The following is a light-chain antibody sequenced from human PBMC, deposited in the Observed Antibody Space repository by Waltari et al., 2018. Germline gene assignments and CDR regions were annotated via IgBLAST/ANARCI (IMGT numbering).Light chain of an antibody. CDR3: QQFNSFPLT. J-gene: IGKJ4*01. CDR1: QDISSA. V-gene: IGKV1-13*02. CDR2: DAS. Sequence: AIQLTQSPSSLSASVGDKVTITCRASQDISSAFAWYQLRPGKAPKFLIYDASILESGVPSRFRGSGSGTDFTLTISSLQPDDFGTYFCQQFNSFPLTFGGGTKVEMK.